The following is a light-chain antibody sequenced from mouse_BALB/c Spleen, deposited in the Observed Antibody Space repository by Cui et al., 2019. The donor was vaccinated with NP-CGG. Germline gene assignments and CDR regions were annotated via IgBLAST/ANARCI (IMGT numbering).Light chain of an antibody. Sequence: AVVTKESAITSSPGETVTLTCRSSTGAVTTSNYANWVQEKPDHLFTGLIGGTNNRAPGVPARFSGSLIGGKAALTITGAQTEDEAIYFCALWYSNHWVFGGGTKLTVL. CDR2: GTN. CDR1: TGAVTTSNY. J-gene: IGLJ1*01. CDR3: ALWYSNHWV. V-gene: IGLV1*01.